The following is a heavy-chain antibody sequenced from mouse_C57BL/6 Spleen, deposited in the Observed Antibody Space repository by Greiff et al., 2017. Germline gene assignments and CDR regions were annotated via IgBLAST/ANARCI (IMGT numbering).Heavy chain of an antibody. CDR2: ISNGGGST. CDR3: ARQGGYYGGFFDY. J-gene: IGHJ2*01. D-gene: IGHD2-3*01. Sequence: EVQRVESGGGLVQPGGSLKLSCAASGFTFSDYYMYWVRQTPEKRLEWVAYISNGGGSTYYPDTVKGRFTLSRDNAKNTLYLQMSRLKSEDTAMYYCARQGGYYGGFFDYWGQGTTLTVSS. V-gene: IGHV5-12*01. CDR1: GFTFSDYY.